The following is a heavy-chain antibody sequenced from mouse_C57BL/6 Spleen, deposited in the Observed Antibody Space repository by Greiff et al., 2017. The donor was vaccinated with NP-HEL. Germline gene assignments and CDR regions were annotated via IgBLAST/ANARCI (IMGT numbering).Heavy chain of an antibody. V-gene: IGHV1-55*01. Sequence: VQLQQPGAELVKPGASVKMSCKASGYTFTSYWITWVKQRPGQGLEWIGDIYPGSGSTNYNEKFKSKATLTVDTSSSTAYMQLSSLTSEDSAVYYCARSGNYYGSSFYAMDYWGQGTSVTVSS. D-gene: IGHD1-1*01. J-gene: IGHJ4*01. CDR2: IYPGSGST. CDR3: ARSGNYYGSSFYAMDY. CDR1: GYTFTSYW.